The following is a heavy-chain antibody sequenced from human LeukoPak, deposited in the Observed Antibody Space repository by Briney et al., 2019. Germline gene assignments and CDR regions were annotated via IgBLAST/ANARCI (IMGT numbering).Heavy chain of an antibody. Sequence: GGSLRLSCAASGFTFSDYYMSWIRQAPGKGLEWVSYISSSGSTIYYADSVKGRFTISRDNAKNSLYLQMNSLRAEDTAEYYCSRIQGRLVFDYWGQGTLVTVSS. CDR3: SRIQGRLVFDY. CDR1: GFTFSDYY. V-gene: IGHV3-11*01. J-gene: IGHJ4*02. D-gene: IGHD2-15*01. CDR2: ISSSGSTI.